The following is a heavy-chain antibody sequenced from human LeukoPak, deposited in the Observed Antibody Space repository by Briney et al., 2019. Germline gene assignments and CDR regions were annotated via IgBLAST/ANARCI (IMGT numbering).Heavy chain of an antibody. D-gene: IGHD5-24*01. CDR3: ARGGGIGYNFY. CDR1: GDSISSYY. Sequence: SETLSLTCTVSGDSISSYYWTWIRQSPGKRLEWIGYRYSSGSANYNPSLGSRVTISIDASKNQISLRLSSVTAADTAVYYCARGGGIGYNFYWGRGTLVTVSS. V-gene: IGHV4-59*01. J-gene: IGHJ4*02. CDR2: RYSSGSA.